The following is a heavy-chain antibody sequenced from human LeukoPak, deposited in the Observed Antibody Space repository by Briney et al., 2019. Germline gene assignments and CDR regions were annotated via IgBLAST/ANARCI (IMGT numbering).Heavy chain of an antibody. CDR1: GFTFSTYS. J-gene: IGHJ4*02. V-gene: IGHV3-48*01. CDR3: ASRADYYDSSGSFDY. CDR2: ISSSSTI. Sequence: GGSLRLSCAASGFTFSTYSMTWVRQAPGKGLEWVSYISSSSTIYYADSVKGRFTISRDNAKNSLYLQMNSLRAEDTAVYYCASRADYYDSSGSFDYWGQGTLVTVSS. D-gene: IGHD3-22*01.